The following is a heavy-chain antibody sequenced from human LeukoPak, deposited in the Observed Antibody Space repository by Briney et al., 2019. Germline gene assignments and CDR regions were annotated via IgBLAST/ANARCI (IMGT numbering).Heavy chain of an antibody. Sequence: GGSLTLSCAASGFTFGNSWLHWVGQAPGKGLVWVSLINADGSIRTYADSVRGRFTIARDNARNTLSLQMNSLTIEDTAVYYCIVVVEPPDSDGFDVWGQGTMITVSS. J-gene: IGHJ3*01. V-gene: IGHV3-74*01. CDR1: GFTFGNSW. CDR3: IVVVEPPDSDGFDV. D-gene: IGHD2-2*01. CDR2: INADGSIR.